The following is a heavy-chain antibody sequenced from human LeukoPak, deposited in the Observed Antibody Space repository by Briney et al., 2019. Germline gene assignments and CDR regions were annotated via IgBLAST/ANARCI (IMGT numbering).Heavy chain of an antibody. CDR1: GFTFNHAW. D-gene: IGHD3-10*01. CDR3: TTADHHYYGSVSHRDPFDY. V-gene: IGHV3-15*05. J-gene: IGHJ4*02. Sequence: PGGSLRLSCAASGFTFNHAWMSWVRQAPGKGLEWVGRIKSKTDGETIDYAAPVKGRFTISRDDSKNTLYLQMNSLKTEDTAVYYCTTADHHYYGSVSHRDPFDYWGQGNLVTVSS. CDR2: IKSKTDGETI.